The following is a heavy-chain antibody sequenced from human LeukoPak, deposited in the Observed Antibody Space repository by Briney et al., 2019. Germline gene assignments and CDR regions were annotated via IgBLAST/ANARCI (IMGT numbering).Heavy chain of an antibody. Sequence: PGGSLRLSCAASGFTFSSFGMHWVRQAPGKGLEWVAVISSDEVNKYSADSVKGRFTISRDNSKNTLYLQMNSLRAADTAVYYCAKGQNYYDGSGYYSTDYWGQGTPVTVSS. CDR1: GFTFSSFG. D-gene: IGHD3-22*01. V-gene: IGHV3-30*18. J-gene: IGHJ4*02. CDR2: ISSDEVNK. CDR3: AKGQNYYDGSGYYSTDY.